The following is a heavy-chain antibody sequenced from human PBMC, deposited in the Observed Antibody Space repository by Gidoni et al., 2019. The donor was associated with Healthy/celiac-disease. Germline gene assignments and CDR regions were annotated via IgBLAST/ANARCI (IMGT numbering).Heavy chain of an antibody. D-gene: IGHD4-17*01. CDR2: TYYSGST. V-gene: IGHV4-31*03. Sequence: QVQLQESGPGLAKPSQTLSRTCTVSCGSLSRGGYYWSCLRQHPGKGLEWIGYTYYSGSTYYNPSLKSRVTISVDTSKNQFSLKLSSVTAADTAVYYCARLFVYGDPVGGSDDYWGQGTLVTVSS. CDR3: ARLFVYGDPVGGSDDY. CDR1: CGSLSRGGYY. J-gene: IGHJ4*02.